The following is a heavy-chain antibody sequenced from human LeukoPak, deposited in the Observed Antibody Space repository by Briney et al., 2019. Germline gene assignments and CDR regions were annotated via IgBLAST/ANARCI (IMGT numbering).Heavy chain of an antibody. V-gene: IGHV3-30*04. CDR2: ISYDGSNK. J-gene: IGHJ4*02. CDR3: ARVRSGGIVDY. Sequence: GGSLRLSCAASGFTFSSYAMHWVRQAPGKGLEWVAVISYDGSNKYYADSVKGRFTISRDNSKNTLYLQMNSLRAEDTAVYYCARVRSGGIVDYWGQGTLVTVSS. CDR1: GFTFSSYA. D-gene: IGHD2-15*01.